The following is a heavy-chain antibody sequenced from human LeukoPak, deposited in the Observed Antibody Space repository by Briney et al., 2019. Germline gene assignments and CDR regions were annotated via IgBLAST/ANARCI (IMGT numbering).Heavy chain of an antibody. CDR2: IKGSGSYA. CDR1: DFTFANYA. CDR3: GRDPNGDYIGAFEF. D-gene: IGHD4-17*01. Sequence: GGSLRLSCIGSDFTFANYAMTWVRLTPGKGLEWVSSIKGSGSYAMYADSVSGRFTTSRDNSRNTICLQMTSVRGEDTAIYYCGRDPNGDYIGAFEFWGLGTLVSVSS. V-gene: IGHV3-23*01. J-gene: IGHJ3*01.